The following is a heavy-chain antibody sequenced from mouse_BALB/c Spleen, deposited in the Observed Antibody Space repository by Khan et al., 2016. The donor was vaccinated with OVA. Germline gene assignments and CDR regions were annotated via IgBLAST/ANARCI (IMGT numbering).Heavy chain of an antibody. Sequence: VQLQQPGAELVKPGASVKLSCTASGYNIKDTYMHWVKQRPEQGLEWLGRIDPANGNTEYDPKFQGKATIKADTPSNTAYLQLSSLTSEDTAVYSCARWPRGYWGQGTTLTVSS. J-gene: IGHJ2*01. V-gene: IGHV14-3*02. CDR2: IDPANGNT. CDR1: GYNIKDTY. CDR3: ARWPRGY.